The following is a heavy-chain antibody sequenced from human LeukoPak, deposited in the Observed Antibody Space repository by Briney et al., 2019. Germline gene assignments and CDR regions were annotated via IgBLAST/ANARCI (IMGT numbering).Heavy chain of an antibody. CDR2: ISYDGSNK. D-gene: IGHD2-15*01. CDR3: AKEQGYCSGGSCLIESIDY. Sequence: GGSLRLSCAASGFTFNTYGMHWVRQAPGKGLEWVAVISYDGSNKYYADSVKGRFTISRDNSKNTLYLQMNSLRAEDTAVYYCAKEQGYCSGGSCLIESIDYWGQGTLVTVSS. CDR1: GFTFNTYG. V-gene: IGHV3-30*18. J-gene: IGHJ4*02.